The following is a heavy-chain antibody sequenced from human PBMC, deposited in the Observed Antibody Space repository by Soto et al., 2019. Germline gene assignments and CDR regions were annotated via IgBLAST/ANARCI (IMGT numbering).Heavy chain of an antibody. Sequence: SGPTLVKPTQTLTLTCTFSGFSLSTSGMCVSWIRQPPGKALEWLARIDWDDDKYYSTSLKTRLTISKDTSKNQVVLTMTNMDPVDTATYYCARILGGSGSYLYDYYYYMDVWGKGTTVTVSS. V-gene: IGHV2-70*11. CDR2: IDWDDDK. CDR1: GFSLSTSGMC. J-gene: IGHJ6*03. CDR3: ARILGGSGSYLYDYYYYMDV. D-gene: IGHD3-10*01.